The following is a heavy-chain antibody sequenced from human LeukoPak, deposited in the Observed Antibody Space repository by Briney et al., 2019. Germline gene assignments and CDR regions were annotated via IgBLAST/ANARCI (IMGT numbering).Heavy chain of an antibody. J-gene: IGHJ3*02. CDR1: DDSISPYS. CDR2: IYYSGST. CDR3: ARCSNDILTGLYRAFDI. D-gene: IGHD3-9*01. Sequence: SETLSLTCTVSDDSISPYSWSWIRQPPGKGLEWIGYIYYSGSTAYNPSLKSRVTISVDTSRNQFSLKLNSVTAADTAVYFCARCSNDILTGLYRAFDIWGQGTMVIVSS. V-gene: IGHV4-59*01.